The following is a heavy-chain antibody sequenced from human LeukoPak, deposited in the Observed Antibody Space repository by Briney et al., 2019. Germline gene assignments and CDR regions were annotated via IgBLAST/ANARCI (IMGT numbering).Heavy chain of an antibody. Sequence: ASVKVSCKASGYTFTGYYMPWVRQAPGQGREWVGYINPNSCGTNYTQKFPGSVTMARDPSISTAYMELSRLRSDDTAVYYCARAHASGSRDYWGQGTLVTVSS. D-gene: IGHD3-10*01. CDR3: ARAHASGSRDY. J-gene: IGHJ4*02. CDR2: INPNSCGT. CDR1: GYTFTGYY. V-gene: IGHV1-2*02.